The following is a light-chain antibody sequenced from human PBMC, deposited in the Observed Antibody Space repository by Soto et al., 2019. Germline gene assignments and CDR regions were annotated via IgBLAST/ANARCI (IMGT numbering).Light chain of an antibody. V-gene: IGKV1-5*01. Sequence: DIKMTQSPSTLSASVGDRVNISCRASQSISDWLAWYQQRPGKAPKLLIYDASTLQSGVPSRFSGSGSGTEFTLTISSLQPEDFATYYCQQLNSYPRTFGQGTKVDIK. J-gene: IGKJ1*01. CDR2: DAS. CDR3: QQLNSYPRT. CDR1: QSISDW.